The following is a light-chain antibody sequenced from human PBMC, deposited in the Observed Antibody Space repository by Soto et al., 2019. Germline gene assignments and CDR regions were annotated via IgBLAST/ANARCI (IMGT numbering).Light chain of an antibody. V-gene: IGLV1-40*01. CDR2: GNS. CDR1: SSNIGAGYD. Sequence: QSVLTQPPSVSGAPGQRVTLSCTGSSSNIGAGYDVHWYQPLPGTAPKLLIYGNSNRPSGVPDRFSGSKSGTSASLAITGLRAEDEADYYCQSYDSSLSGWGFGGGTKLTVL. CDR3: QSYDSSLSGWG. J-gene: IGLJ3*02.